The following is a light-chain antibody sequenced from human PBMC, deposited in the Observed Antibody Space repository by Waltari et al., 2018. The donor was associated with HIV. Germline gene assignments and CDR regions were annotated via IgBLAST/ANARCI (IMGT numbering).Light chain of an antibody. J-gene: IGLJ2*01. CDR3: SSYAGTSNFVL. Sequence: QSALTQPRSVSESPGQSVTISCTGTSSDVGAYTYVSWYQQHPGRAPKFIIYNVSERPSGVPDRFSGSKSGNTASLTISGLQAEDEADYYGSSYAGTSNFVLFGGGTKLTVL. V-gene: IGLV2-11*01. CDR1: SSDVGAYTY. CDR2: NVS.